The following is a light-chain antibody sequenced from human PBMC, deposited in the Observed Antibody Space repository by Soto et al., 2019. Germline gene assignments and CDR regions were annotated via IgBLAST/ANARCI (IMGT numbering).Light chain of an antibody. CDR3: QQYNNWPGT. J-gene: IGKJ1*01. Sequence: EIVFTQSPGTLSLSPGERATLSCRASQSVSSSYLAGYQQKPGQDQRFLIYGASIRATGIPARFSGSGSGTELTLTIGSLQSEDCALYYCQQYNNWPGTFGQGTKVDIK. CDR2: GAS. V-gene: IGKV3-15*01. CDR1: QSVSSSY.